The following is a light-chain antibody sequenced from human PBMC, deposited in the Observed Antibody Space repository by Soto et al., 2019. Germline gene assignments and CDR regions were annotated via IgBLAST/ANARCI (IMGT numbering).Light chain of an antibody. Sequence: DIQMTQSPSSLSASVGGRVTITCRASQSISSYLNWYQQKPGKAPKLLIYAASSLQSGVPSRFSGSGSGTDFTLTISSLQPEDFATYYCQQSYSTPVTFGQGTKVEIK. V-gene: IGKV1-39*01. CDR3: QQSYSTPVT. CDR1: QSISSY. J-gene: IGKJ1*01. CDR2: AAS.